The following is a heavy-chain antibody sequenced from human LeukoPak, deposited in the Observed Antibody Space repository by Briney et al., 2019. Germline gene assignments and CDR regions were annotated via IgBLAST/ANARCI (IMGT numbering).Heavy chain of an antibody. D-gene: IGHD4-23*01. CDR2: ISSSGSTI. CDR3: ARIPTVVTPLNYFDY. CDR1: GFTFSSYE. J-gene: IGHJ4*02. V-gene: IGHV3-48*03. Sequence: GGSLRLSCAASGFTFSSYEMNWVRQAPGKGPEWVSYISSSGSTIYYADSVKGRFTISRDNAKNSLYLQMNSLRAEDTAVYYCARIPTVVTPLNYFDYWGQGTLVTVSS.